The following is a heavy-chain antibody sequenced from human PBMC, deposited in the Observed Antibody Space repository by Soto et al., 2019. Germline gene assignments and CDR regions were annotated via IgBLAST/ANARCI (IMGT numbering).Heavy chain of an antibody. CDR1: GYTFTSYD. V-gene: IGHV1-8*01. CDR3: ARGCVPERFLEWLLPGYYYYMDV. D-gene: IGHD3-3*01. CDR2: MNPNSGNT. Sequence: ASVKVSCKASGYTFTSYDINWVRQATGQGLEWMGWMNPNSGNTGYAQKFQGRVTMTRNTSISTAYMELSSLRSEDTAVYYCARGCVPERFLEWLLPGYYYYMDVWGKGTTVTVSS. J-gene: IGHJ6*03.